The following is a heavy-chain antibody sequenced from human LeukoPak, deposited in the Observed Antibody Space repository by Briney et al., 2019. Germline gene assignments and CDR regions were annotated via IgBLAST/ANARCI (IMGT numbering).Heavy chain of an antibody. Sequence: ASVKVSCKASGGTFSSYAISWVRQAPGQGLEWMGRIIPILGIANYAQKFQGRVTITADKSTSTAYMELSSLRSEDTAVYYCARDNEAGTDWFDPWGQGTLVTVSS. CDR1: GGTFSSYA. CDR2: IIPILGIA. J-gene: IGHJ5*02. V-gene: IGHV1-69*04. D-gene: IGHD6-13*01. CDR3: ARDNEAGTDWFDP.